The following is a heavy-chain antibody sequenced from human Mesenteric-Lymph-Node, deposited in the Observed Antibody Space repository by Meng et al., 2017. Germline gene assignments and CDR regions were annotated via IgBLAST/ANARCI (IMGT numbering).Heavy chain of an antibody. Sequence: GESLKISCAASGFTFDDYGMSWVRQAPGKGLEWVAGIKWNGGSTGYADSVKGRFTISRDNAKNSLYLQMNSLRAEDTALYYCARGEDTAMVFDYWGQGTLVTVSS. CDR1: GFTFDDYG. D-gene: IGHD5-18*01. CDR2: IKWNGGST. CDR3: ARGEDTAMVFDY. V-gene: IGHV3-20*04. J-gene: IGHJ4*02.